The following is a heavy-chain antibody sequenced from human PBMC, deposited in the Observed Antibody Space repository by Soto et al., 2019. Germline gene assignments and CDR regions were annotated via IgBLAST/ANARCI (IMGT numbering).Heavy chain of an antibody. Sequence: EVQLVESGGGLVQPGGSLRLSCVASGFSVTDIYMTWVRQPPGKGLEWVSVIYNEFTDYADSVRGRFSISTDSSKNALYLQMNSLRAEDSAVYYCVREPRYCSGGSCSIMGDAFDIWGQGTKVTVSS. J-gene: IGHJ3*02. CDR3: VREPRYCSGGSCSIMGDAFDI. CDR1: GFSVTDIY. CDR2: IYNEFT. V-gene: IGHV3-66*01. D-gene: IGHD2-15*01.